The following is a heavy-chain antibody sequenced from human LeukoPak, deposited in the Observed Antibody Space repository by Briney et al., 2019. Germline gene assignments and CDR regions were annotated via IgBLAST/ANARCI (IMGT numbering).Heavy chain of an antibody. CDR3: ARWGLGPSFDS. J-gene: IGHJ4*02. D-gene: IGHD1-26*01. CDR2: ISGGSDYI. V-gene: IGHV3-21*01. Sequence: GGSLRLSCASSGFMFNGYSMTWVRQAPGKGLEWVSYISGGSDYIYYTDSVKGRFTISRDNAKKSLYLQLNSLRVEDTAVYYCARWGLGPSFDSWGQGTLVTVSS. CDR1: GFMFNGYS.